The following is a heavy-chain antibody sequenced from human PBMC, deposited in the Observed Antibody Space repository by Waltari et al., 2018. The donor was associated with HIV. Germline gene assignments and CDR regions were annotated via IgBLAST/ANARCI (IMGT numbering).Heavy chain of an antibody. CDR2: INPDNGGT. CDR1: GYTFTAYY. V-gene: IGHV1-2*02. CDR3: ARDICNGGSCYSYYFDY. D-gene: IGHD2-15*01. J-gene: IGHJ4*02. Sequence: QVQLVQSGAEVKKPGASVKISCEASGYTFTAYYMHWVQQAPGQGLEWMGWINPDNGGTKYAQKFQGRVTMTRDTSISTAYMELSRLRSDDTAVYYCARDICNGGSCYSYYFDYWGQGTLVTVSS.